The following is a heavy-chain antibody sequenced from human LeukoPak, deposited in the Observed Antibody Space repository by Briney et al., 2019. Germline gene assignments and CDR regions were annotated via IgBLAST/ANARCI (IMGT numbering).Heavy chain of an antibody. D-gene: IGHD6-19*01. Sequence: SETLSLTCTVSGGSISSSSYYWGWIRQPPGTGLEWLGSIYYSGSTYYNPSLKSRVTISVDTSKNQFSLKLSSVTAADTAVYYCARPRGIAVAGTKDAFDIWGQGTMVTVSS. CDR1: GGSISSSSYY. J-gene: IGHJ3*02. CDR3: ARPRGIAVAGTKDAFDI. CDR2: IYYSGST. V-gene: IGHV4-39*01.